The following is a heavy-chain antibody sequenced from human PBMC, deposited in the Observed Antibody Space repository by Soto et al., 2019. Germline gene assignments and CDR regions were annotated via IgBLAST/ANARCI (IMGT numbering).Heavy chain of an antibody. CDR1: GFTFSSYE. CDR2: ISSSGSTI. Sequence: PGGSLRLSCAASGFTFSSYEMNWVRQAPGKGLEWVSYISSSGSTIYYADSVKGRFTISRDNAKNSLYLQMNSLRAEDTAVYYCARVDITMVRGAVDYWGQGTLVTVSS. V-gene: IGHV3-48*03. D-gene: IGHD3-10*01. CDR3: ARVDITMVRGAVDY. J-gene: IGHJ4*02.